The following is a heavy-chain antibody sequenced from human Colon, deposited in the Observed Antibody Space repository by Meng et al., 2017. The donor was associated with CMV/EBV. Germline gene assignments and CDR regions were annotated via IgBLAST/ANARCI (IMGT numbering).Heavy chain of an antibody. Sequence: FTGYYMHWVRQAPGQGLEWMGWINPNSGGTNYAQKFQGRVTMTRDTSISTAYMELSRLRSDDTAVYYCARDLGYSYGYDYYYYGMDVWGQGTTVTVSS. V-gene: IGHV1-2*02. CDR1: FTGYY. J-gene: IGHJ6*02. D-gene: IGHD5-18*01. CDR2: INPNSGGT. CDR3: ARDLGYSYGYDYYYYGMDV.